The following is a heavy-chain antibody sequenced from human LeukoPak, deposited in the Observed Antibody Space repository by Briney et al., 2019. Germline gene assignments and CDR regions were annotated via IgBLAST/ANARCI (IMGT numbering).Heavy chain of an antibody. Sequence: TSETLSLTCTVSGGSISSYYWSWIRQPPGKGLEWIGDIYYSGSTNYNPSLKSRVTISVDTSKKQLSLKLSSVTAAATAVYFCARYVWGSYPTFEDYWGQGTLVTVSS. J-gene: IGHJ4*02. CDR1: GGSISSYY. V-gene: IGHV4-59*01. CDR2: IYYSGST. D-gene: IGHD3-16*02. CDR3: ARYVWGSYPTFEDY.